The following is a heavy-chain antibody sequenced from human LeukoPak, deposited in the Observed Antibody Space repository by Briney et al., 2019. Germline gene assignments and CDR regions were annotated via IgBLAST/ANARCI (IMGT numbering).Heavy chain of an antibody. CDR1: RDRLSYYH. V-gene: IGHV4-59*08. D-gene: IGHD6-13*01. CDR3: ARHTDIATLSSLKY. J-gene: IGHJ4*02. Sequence: SETLPLTCSVHRDRLSYYHWSWIRQTPAKGLEMVEANHYRGSIYYRLSLKSRVTISVDKSKNQYSLKQAYVTGADTAVFYCARHTDIATLSSLKYWGQGTLVTVSS. CDR2: NHYRGSI.